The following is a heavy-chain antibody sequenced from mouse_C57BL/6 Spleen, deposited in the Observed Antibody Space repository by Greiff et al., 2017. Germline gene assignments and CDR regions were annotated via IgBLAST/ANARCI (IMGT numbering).Heavy chain of an antibody. Sequence: QVQLQQPGAELVKPGASVKLSCKASGYTFTSYWMHWVKQRPGQGLEWIGMIHPNSGSTNYNEKFKSKATLTVDKSSSTAYMQLSSLTSEDSAVYYGARERGAAQGGGLDYWGQGTTLTVSS. D-gene: IGHD3-2*02. CDR1: GYTFTSYW. CDR3: ARERGAAQGGGLDY. CDR2: IHPNSGST. V-gene: IGHV1-64*01. J-gene: IGHJ2*01.